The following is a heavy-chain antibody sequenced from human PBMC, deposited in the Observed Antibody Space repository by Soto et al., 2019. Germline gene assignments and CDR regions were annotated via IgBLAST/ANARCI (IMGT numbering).Heavy chain of an antibody. CDR1: GGSISSGGYY. J-gene: IGHJ4*02. Sequence: SETLSLTCTVSGGSISSGGYYWSWIRQPPGKGREWIGYIYYSGSTNYNPSLKSRVTISVDTSKNQFSLKLSSVTAADTAVYYCARGIDGYVDYWGQGTLVTVSS. V-gene: IGHV4-61*08. CDR2: IYYSGST. CDR3: ARGIDGYVDY.